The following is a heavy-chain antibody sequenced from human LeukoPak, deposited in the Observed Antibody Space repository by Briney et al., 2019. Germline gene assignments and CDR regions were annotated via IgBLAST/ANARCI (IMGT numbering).Heavy chain of an antibody. CDR3: ARDFYGDYSFDY. J-gene: IGHJ4*02. V-gene: IGHV3-21*01. Sequence: GGSLRLSCVASGFPFSSYWMTWVRQAPGKGLEWVSSISPSGSYMYYADSVRGRFTISRDNAKNSLYLQMNSLRAEDTAVYYCARDFYGDYSFDYWGQGTLVTVSS. CDR1: GFPFSSYW. D-gene: IGHD4-17*01. CDR2: ISPSGSYM.